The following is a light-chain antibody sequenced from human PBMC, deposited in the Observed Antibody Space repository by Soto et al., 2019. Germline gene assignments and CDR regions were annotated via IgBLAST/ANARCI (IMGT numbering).Light chain of an antibody. CDR2: AAS. V-gene: IGKV1-39*01. J-gene: IGKJ4*01. CDR1: QSIKKY. Sequence: DIQMTQFPPSLSATVGDRVTITCRASQSIKKYLNWYQQKPGKAPKLLISAASRLQSGVPSRFSGSGSGTDFTLSISSLQPEDFATYYCQQRDSPPLTFGGGTKVEVK. CDR3: QQRDSPPLT.